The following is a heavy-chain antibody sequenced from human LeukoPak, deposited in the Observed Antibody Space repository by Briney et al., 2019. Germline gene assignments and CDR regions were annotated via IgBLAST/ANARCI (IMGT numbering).Heavy chain of an antibody. CDR1: GYTFTSYG. CDR2: ISAYNGNT. V-gene: IGHV1-18*01. CDR3: ARDMVRGVITPSDAFDI. Sequence: GASVKVSCKASGYTFTSYGISWVRQAPGQGLEWMGWISAYNGNTNYALKLQGRVTMTTDTSTSTAYMELRSLRSDDTAVYYCARDMVRGVITPSDAFDIWGQGTMVTVSS. J-gene: IGHJ3*02. D-gene: IGHD3-10*01.